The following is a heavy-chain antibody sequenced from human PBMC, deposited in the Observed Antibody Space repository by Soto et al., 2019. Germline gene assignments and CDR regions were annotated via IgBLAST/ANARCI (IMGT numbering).Heavy chain of an antibody. CDR2: IYPGDSTT. CDR1: GYSVPTYW. Sequence: GESLKSSCEGSGYSVPTYWSARVRQIHEKGLEWMGIIYPGDSTTRYNPPFQGQVTFSADKSINTAYLQWSSLKASDTAIYFCAKFRSSGWTNHYSTMDVWGHGTTVTVSS. J-gene: IGHJ6*02. D-gene: IGHD6-19*01. CDR3: AKFRSSGWTNHYSTMDV. V-gene: IGHV5-51*01.